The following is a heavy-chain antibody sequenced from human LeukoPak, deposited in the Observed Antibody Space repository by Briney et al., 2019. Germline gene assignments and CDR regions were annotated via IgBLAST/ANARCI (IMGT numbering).Heavy chain of an antibody. CDR1: GGSISSGGYY. Sequence: SETLSLTCTVSGGSISSGGYYWSWIRQHPGKGLEWIGYIYYSGSTYYNPSLKSRVTISVDTSKNQFSLKLSSVTAADTAVYYCARTSTPGGLFDPWGQGTLVTVSS. V-gene: IGHV4-31*03. CDR2: IYYSGST. CDR3: ARTSTPGGLFDP. D-gene: IGHD2-2*01. J-gene: IGHJ5*02.